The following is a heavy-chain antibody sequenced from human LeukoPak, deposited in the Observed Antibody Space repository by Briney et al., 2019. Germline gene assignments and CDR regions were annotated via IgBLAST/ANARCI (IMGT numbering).Heavy chain of an antibody. V-gene: IGHV3-23*01. CDR3: AKETLITRVFDY. D-gene: IGHD3-16*01. CDR1: GFTFSSYA. J-gene: IGHJ4*02. CDR2: ISGSGGST. Sequence: AGGSLRLSCAASGFTFSSYAMSWVRQAPGKGLEWVSAISGSGGSTYYADSMKGRFTISRDNSKNTLYLQMNSLRAEDTAVYYCAKETLITRVFDYWGQGTLVTVSS.